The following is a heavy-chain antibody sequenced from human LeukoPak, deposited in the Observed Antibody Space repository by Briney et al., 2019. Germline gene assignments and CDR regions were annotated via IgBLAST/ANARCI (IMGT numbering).Heavy chain of an antibody. CDR2: LNPDNGDT. J-gene: IGHJ5*02. D-gene: IGHD3-16*01. Sequence: GASVAVSCKASGYTFTTYAIHWVRQAPGQRLEWMGWLNPDNGDTDYSQKFRGRVTFTRDTSASTAYMFLSGLRSEDTAVYYCARVMLLITIPGPRDWFDPWGQGTLVSVSS. CDR3: ARVMLLITIPGPRDWFDP. V-gene: IGHV1-3*01. CDR1: GYTFTTYA.